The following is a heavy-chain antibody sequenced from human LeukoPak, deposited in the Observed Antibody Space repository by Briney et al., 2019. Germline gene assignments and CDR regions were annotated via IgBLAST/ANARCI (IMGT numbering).Heavy chain of an antibody. V-gene: IGHV4-39*07. CDR2: IDYSGNT. Sequence: SETLSLTCTVSGDASSRSRYYWGWIRQSPGKGLEWIGSIDYSGNTDYNPSLKSRVSLSVDTSKKQFSLKLNSVTAADTAVYYCEGSGNYNAAFDIWGQGTMVTVSS. J-gene: IGHJ3*02. CDR1: GDASSRSRYY. CDR3: EGSGNYNAAFDI. D-gene: IGHD3-10*01.